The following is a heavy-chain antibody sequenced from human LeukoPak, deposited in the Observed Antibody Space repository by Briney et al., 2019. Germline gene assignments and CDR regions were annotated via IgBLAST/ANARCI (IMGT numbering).Heavy chain of an antibody. CDR2: ISSSSGTI. CDR1: GFTFSSYS. Sequence: GGSLRLSCAASGFTFSSYSMDWVRQAPGKGLEWVSYISSSSGTIYYADSVKGRFPISRDNAKNSLYLQMSSLRDDDTAVYYCARVRPGHYFDFWGQGTLVTVSS. CDR3: ARVRPGHYFDF. D-gene: IGHD3-10*01. V-gene: IGHV3-48*02. J-gene: IGHJ4*02.